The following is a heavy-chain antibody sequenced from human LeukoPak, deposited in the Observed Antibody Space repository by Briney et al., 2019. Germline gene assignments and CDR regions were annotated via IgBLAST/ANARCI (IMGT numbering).Heavy chain of an antibody. V-gene: IGHV1-8*01. D-gene: IGHD6-13*01. J-gene: IGHJ6*02. Sequence: ASVKVSCKASGYTFTSYDINWVRQAPGQGLEWMGWMNPNSGNTGYAQKFQGRVTMTRNTSISTAYMELSSLRSEDTAVYYCARVAEGSSWYYVNYYYYYGMDVWGQGTTVTVSS. CDR1: GYTFTSYD. CDR2: MNPNSGNT. CDR3: ARVAEGSSWYYVNYYYYYGMDV.